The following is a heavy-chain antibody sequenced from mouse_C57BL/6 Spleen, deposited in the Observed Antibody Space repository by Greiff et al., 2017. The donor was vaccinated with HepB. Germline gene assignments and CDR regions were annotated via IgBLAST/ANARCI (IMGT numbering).Heavy chain of an antibody. J-gene: IGHJ2*01. V-gene: IGHV1-64*01. CDR3: ARPNYYGSSSFDY. CDR2: IHPNSGST. CDR1: GYTFTSYW. D-gene: IGHD1-1*01. Sequence: QVQLQQPGAELVKPGASVKLSCKASGYTFTSYWMHWVKQRPRQGLEWIGMIHPNSGSTNYNEKFKSKATLTVDKSSSTAYMQLSSLTSEDSAVYYCARPNYYGSSSFDYWGQGTTLTVSS.